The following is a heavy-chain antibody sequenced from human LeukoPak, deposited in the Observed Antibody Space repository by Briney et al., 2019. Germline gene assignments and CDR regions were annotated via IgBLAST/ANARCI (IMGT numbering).Heavy chain of an antibody. J-gene: IGHJ4*02. V-gene: IGHV4-34*01. CDR1: GGSFSGYY. Sequence: SETLSLTCAVYGGSFSGYYWSWIRQPPGKGLEWIGEINHSGSTNYNPSLKSRVTISVDTSKNQFSLKLSSVTAADTAVYYCARGRYKYSSSWYGFHYWGQGTLVTVSS. CDR2: INHSGST. D-gene: IGHD6-13*01. CDR3: ARGRYKYSSSWYGFHY.